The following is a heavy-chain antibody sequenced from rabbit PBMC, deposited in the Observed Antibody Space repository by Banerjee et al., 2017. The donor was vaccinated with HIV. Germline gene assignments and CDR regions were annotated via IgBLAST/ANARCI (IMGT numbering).Heavy chain of an antibody. CDR1: GFSFSSYW. Sequence: QSLEESGGDLVKPGASLTLTCTASGFSFSSYWICWVRQAPGKGLEWIACIDAAGSGTTHYANWAKGRFTISKTSSTTVTLQMTSLTAADTATYFCTRDPRANLWGQGTLVTVS. J-gene: IGHJ4*01. V-gene: IGHV1S40*01. CDR3: TRDPRANL. CDR2: IDAAGSGTT.